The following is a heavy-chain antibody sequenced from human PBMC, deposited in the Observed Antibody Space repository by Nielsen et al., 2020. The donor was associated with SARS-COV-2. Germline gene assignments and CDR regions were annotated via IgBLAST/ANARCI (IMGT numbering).Heavy chain of an antibody. CDR3: ARGRFLEWFGIKY. D-gene: IGHD3-3*01. CDR2: ISYDGSNK. V-gene: IGHV3-30*04. CDR1: GFIFSNYA. Sequence: GGSLRLSCAASGFIFSNYAMHWVRQAPGKGLEWVAIISYDGSNKYNTDSVKGRFTISRDNSKNTLYLQMNSLRAEDTAVYYCARGRFLEWFGIKYWGQGTLVTVSS. J-gene: IGHJ4*02.